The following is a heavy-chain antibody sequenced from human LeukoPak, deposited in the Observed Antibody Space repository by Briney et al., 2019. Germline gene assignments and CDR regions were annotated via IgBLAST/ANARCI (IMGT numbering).Heavy chain of an antibody. CDR1: GFAFADYA. J-gene: IGHJ6*02. Sequence: PGGSLRLSCAASGFAFADYAMHWVLQIPGKGLECVAHIHADGGRTFYADSVKGRFTVSRDNGKNSLFLQMDSLTSDDTALYYCSTWAFYHGLDVWGQGATVIVSS. D-gene: IGHD2/OR15-2a*01. V-gene: IGHV3-43*02. CDR2: IHADGGRT. CDR3: STWAFYHGLDV.